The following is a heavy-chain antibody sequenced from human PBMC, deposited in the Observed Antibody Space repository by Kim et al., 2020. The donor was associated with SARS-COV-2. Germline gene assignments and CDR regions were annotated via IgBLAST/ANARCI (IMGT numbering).Heavy chain of an antibody. CDR2: ISGSGGST. D-gene: IGHD2-2*01. J-gene: IGHJ6*02. CDR3: AKDRGALGYCSSTSCYAYYYGMDV. Sequence: GGSLRLSCAASGFTFSSYAMSWVRQAPGKGLEWVSAISGSGGSTYYADSVKGLFTISRDNSKNTLYLQMNSLRAEDTAVYYCAKDRGALGYCSSTSCYAYYYGMDVWGQGTTVTVSS. CDR1: GFTFSSYA. V-gene: IGHV3-23*01.